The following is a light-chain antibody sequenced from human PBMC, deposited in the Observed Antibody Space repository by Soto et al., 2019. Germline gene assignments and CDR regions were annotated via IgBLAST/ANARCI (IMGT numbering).Light chain of an antibody. CDR1: QSISSW. CDR2: DAS. J-gene: IGKJ1*01. Sequence: DIQMTQSPSTLSASVGDRVTITCRASQSISSWLAWYQQKPGKAPKLLIYDASSLESGVPSRFSGSGSGTEFTLTISSLQPDDFATYYCKQYNSYPWTFGQGTNVDIK. V-gene: IGKV1-5*01. CDR3: KQYNSYPWT.